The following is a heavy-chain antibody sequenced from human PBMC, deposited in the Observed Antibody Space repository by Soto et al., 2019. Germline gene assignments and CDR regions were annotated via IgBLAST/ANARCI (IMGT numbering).Heavy chain of an antibody. D-gene: IGHD5-18*01. Sequence: PGGSLRLSCAASGFTFSSYSMNWVRQAPGKGLEWVSYISSSSSTIYYADSVKGRFTISRDNAKNSLYLQMNSLRDEDTAVYYCARDVIDTAMVNLFYYYYGMDVWGQGTTVTVSS. CDR3: ARDVIDTAMVNLFYYYYGMDV. V-gene: IGHV3-48*02. CDR2: ISSSSSTI. J-gene: IGHJ6*02. CDR1: GFTFSSYS.